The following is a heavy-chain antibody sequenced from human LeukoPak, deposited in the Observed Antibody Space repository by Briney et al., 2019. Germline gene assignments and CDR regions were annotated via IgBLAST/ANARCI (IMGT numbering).Heavy chain of an antibody. CDR2: IYYSGST. CDR1: GGSISSGGYY. Sequence: SETLSLTCTVSGGSISSGGYYWSWIRQHPGKGLELIGYIYYSGSTYYNPSLKSRVTISVDTSKNQFSLKLSFVTAADTAVYYCARDIPYCSGGSCYPYYGMDVWGQGTTVTVSS. J-gene: IGHJ6*02. D-gene: IGHD2-15*01. V-gene: IGHV4-31*03. CDR3: ARDIPYCSGGSCYPYYGMDV.